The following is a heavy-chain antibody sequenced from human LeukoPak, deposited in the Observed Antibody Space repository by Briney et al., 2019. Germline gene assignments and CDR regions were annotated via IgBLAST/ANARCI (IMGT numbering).Heavy chain of an antibody. D-gene: IGHD3-10*01. V-gene: IGHV4-59*01. Sequence: SETLSLTCTVSGDSIRSSYWSWIRQPPGKGLEWIGFIYYSGSANYSPSLKSRVTISLDTSQNQISLNLTSVTAADTAVYYCARSSGSGSRNYYYYPLDVWGQGTTVSVSS. CDR2: IYYSGSA. CDR1: GDSIRSSY. CDR3: ARSSGSGSRNYYYYPLDV. J-gene: IGHJ6*02.